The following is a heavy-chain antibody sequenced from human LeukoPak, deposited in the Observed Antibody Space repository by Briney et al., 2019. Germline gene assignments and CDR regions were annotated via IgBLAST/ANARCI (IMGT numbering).Heavy chain of an antibody. V-gene: IGHV4-59*01. CDR3: ARDSGSSWYDFNWFDP. Sequence: PSETLSLTCTVSGGSISSYYWSWIRQPPRKGLGWIGYIYYSGSTNYNPSLKSRVTISVDTSKNQFSLKLSSVTAADTAVYYCARDSGSSWYDFNWFDPWGQGTLVTVSS. CDR2: IYYSGST. CDR1: GGSISSYY. J-gene: IGHJ5*02. D-gene: IGHD6-13*01.